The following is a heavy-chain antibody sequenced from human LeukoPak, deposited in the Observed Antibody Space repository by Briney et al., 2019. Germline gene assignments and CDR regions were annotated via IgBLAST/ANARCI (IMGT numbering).Heavy chain of an antibody. D-gene: IGHD6-19*01. CDR3: ARGTLYSGWSYYFDY. Sequence: SETLSLTCTVSGGSIRSYYWSWIRQPPGKGLEWIAYIYYSGSTNYNPSLKSRVTISVDTSKNQFSLKLSSVTAADTAVYYCARGTLYSGWSYYFDYWGQGSQVTVSS. CDR2: IYYSGST. J-gene: IGHJ4*02. V-gene: IGHV4-59*01. CDR1: GGSIRSYY.